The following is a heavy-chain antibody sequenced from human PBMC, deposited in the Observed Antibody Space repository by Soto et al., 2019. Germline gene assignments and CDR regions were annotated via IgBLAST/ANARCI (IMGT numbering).Heavy chain of an antibody. CDR3: ARDPPVGDHAHY. CDR1: GFTVSSNY. V-gene: IGHV3-66*01. J-gene: IGHJ4*02. D-gene: IGHD3-16*01. CDR2: IYSGGST. Sequence: EVQLVESGGGLVQPGGSLRLSCAASGFTVSSNYMSWVRQAPGKGLEWVSVIYSGGSTYYADSVKGRFTISRDNSKNKLYLQMNSLRAEDTAVYYCARDPPVGDHAHYWGQGTLVTVSS.